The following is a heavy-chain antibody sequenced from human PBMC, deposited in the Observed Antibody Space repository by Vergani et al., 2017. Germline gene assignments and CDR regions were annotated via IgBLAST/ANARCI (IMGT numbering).Heavy chain of an antibody. Sequence: EVQLVESGGGIVKPGGSLRLSCVASGFSFRNAWMNWVRRTPGKGLEWVGRIKSTFDRGTPDYAEAVKGRFTISRDDSKNTLFLQMNGLKTEDIGVYYCTTDPRYCGDGSCYWLRDHHYYGMDVWGQGTTVTVSS. J-gene: IGHJ6*02. CDR3: TTDPRYCGDGSCYWLRDHHYYGMDV. CDR1: GFSFRNAW. CDR2: IKSTFDRGTP. D-gene: IGHD2-21*01. V-gene: IGHV3-15*07.